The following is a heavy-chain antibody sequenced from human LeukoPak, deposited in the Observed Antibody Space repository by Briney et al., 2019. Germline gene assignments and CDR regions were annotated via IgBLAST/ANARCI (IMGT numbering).Heavy chain of an antibody. V-gene: IGHV3-23*01. CDR3: AKGPGRYYGSGSYPLFDY. J-gene: IGHJ4*02. Sequence: GGSLRLSCAASGFSFSSYAMGWVRQAPGKGLEWVSGISGSGGSTYYADPVKGRFTISRDNSKNTLYLQMNSLRAEDTAVYYCAKGPGRYYGSGSYPLFDYWGRGTLVTVSS. D-gene: IGHD3-10*01. CDR2: ISGSGGST. CDR1: GFSFSSYA.